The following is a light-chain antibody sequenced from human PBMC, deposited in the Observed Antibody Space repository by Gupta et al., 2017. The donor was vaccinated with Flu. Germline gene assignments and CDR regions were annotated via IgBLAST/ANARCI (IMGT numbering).Light chain of an antibody. V-gene: IGLV3-25*02. Sequence: SPDLTHPPPVPVSPGQKARITCSGDGLPNEFTYWYQQKPGQAPVVLVYKDNERPSGVSERFSGSSSGTTATLTISEAQADDEAVYHCQSADTSGTLMFGGGTKLTVL. J-gene: IGLJ3*02. CDR1: GLPNEF. CDR2: KDN. CDR3: QSADTSGTLM.